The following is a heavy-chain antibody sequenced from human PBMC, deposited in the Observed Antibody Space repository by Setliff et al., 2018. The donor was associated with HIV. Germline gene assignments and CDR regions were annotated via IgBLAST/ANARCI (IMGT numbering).Heavy chain of an antibody. CDR3: ARKGAVAGPGFDS. J-gene: IGHJ4*02. CDR2: INHSGST. CDR1: GGSFSGYY. Sequence: LSLTCAVYGGSFSGYYWTWIRQPPGKGLEWIGEINHSGSTNYNPSLKSRVTISVDTSKNQFSLKLSSVTAADTAVYSCARKGAVAGPGFDSWGQGTLVTVSS. D-gene: IGHD6-19*01. V-gene: IGHV4-34*01.